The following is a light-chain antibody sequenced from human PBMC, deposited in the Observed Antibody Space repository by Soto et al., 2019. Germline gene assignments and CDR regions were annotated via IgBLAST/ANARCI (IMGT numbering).Light chain of an antibody. CDR1: QSISSW. Sequence: DSQMTQSPSTVSASVGDRVTITCRASQSISSWLAWYQQKPGKAPKLLIYKASSLESGVPSRFSGSGSGTEFTLTISSLQPDDFATYYCQQYNSSPTFGQGTKVEIK. J-gene: IGKJ1*01. CDR3: QQYNSSPT. CDR2: KAS. V-gene: IGKV1-5*03.